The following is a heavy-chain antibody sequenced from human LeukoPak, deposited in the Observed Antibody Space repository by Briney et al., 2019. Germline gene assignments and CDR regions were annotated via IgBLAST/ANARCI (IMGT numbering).Heavy chain of an antibody. V-gene: IGHV3-30*03. Sequence: GGSLRLSCAASGFTFSSYFMHWVRQAPGKGLEWVADISSDGSNKFYVESVKGRFTISRDNSKNTLYLQMNSLRAEDTAVYFCSRERQDTILHSGAFDIWGQGTMVTVSS. D-gene: IGHD2-21*01. CDR3: SRERQDTILHSGAFDI. J-gene: IGHJ3*02. CDR1: GFTFSSYF. CDR2: ISSDGSNK.